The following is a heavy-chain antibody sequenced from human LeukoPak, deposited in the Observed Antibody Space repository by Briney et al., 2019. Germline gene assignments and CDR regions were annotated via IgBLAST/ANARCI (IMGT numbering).Heavy chain of an antibody. CDR1: RFSFSDSY. J-gene: IGHJ4*02. V-gene: IGHV3-11*05. D-gene: IGHD3-10*01. CDR2: ISSSGDYT. Sequence: PGGSLRLSCAASRFSFSDSYMSWIRQAPGKGLEWVSYISSSGDYTAYADSVQGRFTISRDNAKNSLYLQVNSLRADDTAVYYCARAVGRGSGGHFDYWGQGTLVSVSS. CDR3: ARAVGRGSGGHFDY.